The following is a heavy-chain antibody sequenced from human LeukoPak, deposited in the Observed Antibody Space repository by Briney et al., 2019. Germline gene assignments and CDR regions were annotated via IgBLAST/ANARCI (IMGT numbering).Heavy chain of an antibody. V-gene: IGHV3-48*01. CDR1: GFTFSSYS. D-gene: IGHD2-21*02. CDR2: ISSSSNTI. J-gene: IGHJ4*02. CDR3: ARDRGDWSLRDIDY. Sequence: GGSLRLSCAASGFTFSSYSMYWVRQAPGKGLEWVSYISSSSNTIYYADSVMGRFTISRDNAKNSLYLQMNSLRAEDTAVYYCARDRGDWSLRDIDYWGQGTLVTVSS.